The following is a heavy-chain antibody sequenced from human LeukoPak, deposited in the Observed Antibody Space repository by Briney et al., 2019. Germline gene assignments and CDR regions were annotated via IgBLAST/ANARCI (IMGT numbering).Heavy chain of an antibody. CDR2: ISNNNGDT. CDR1: GYSFTTYG. CDR3: VAGVLVPIIVDDAFEI. J-gene: IGHJ3*02. D-gene: IGHD3-22*01. Sequence: ASVKVSCKASGYSFTTYGISWVRQAPGQGLEWMGWISNNNGDTKYAHKLQGRVTMTKDTSSDTAYMELRSLSSEDTAVYYCVAGVLVPIIVDDAFEIWGQGTVVTVSS. V-gene: IGHV1-18*01.